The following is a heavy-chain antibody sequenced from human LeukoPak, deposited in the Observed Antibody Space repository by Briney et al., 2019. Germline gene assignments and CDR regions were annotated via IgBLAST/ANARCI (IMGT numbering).Heavy chain of an antibody. CDR2: INPSGGST. CDR1: GYTFTSYY. J-gene: IGHJ4*02. CDR3: ARAIRITMVRGVIIAPHYFDY. Sequence: GASVKVSCKASGYTFTSYYMHWVRQAPGQGREWMGIINPSGGSTSYAQKFQGRVTMTRDTSTSTVYMELSSLRSEDTAVYYCARAIRITMVRGVIIAPHYFDYWGQGTLVTVSS. V-gene: IGHV1-46*01. D-gene: IGHD3-10*01.